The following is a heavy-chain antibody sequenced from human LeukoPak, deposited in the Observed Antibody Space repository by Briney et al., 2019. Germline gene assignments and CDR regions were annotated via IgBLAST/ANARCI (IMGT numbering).Heavy chain of an antibody. CDR2: ISYDGTTK. D-gene: IGHD3-10*01. J-gene: IGHJ3*02. V-gene: IGHV3-30*01. CDR1: GFSFSSYA. CDR3: ARRGPLGDGLDI. Sequence: GGSLRLSCAASGFSFSSYAMHWVRQTPGKGLEWVAVISYDGTTKYYADSVRGRFTISRDNSKNTLDLQMNSLRPEDTAVYHCARRGPLGDGLDIWGQGTMVTVFS.